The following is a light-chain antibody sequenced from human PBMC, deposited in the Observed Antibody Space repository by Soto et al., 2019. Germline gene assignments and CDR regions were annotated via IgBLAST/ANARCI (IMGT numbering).Light chain of an antibody. V-gene: IGLV2-14*01. CDR1: GGDVGAYNY. CDR2: EVF. Sequence: QSVLTQPASVSGSPGQSITISCAGTGGDVGAYNYVSWYQQHPGKAPKLMIYEVFRRPSGISNRFSASKSGNTASLTISTLQAEDEADYYCSSYTSSSNWVFGGGTKLTVL. J-gene: IGLJ3*02. CDR3: SSYTSSSNWV.